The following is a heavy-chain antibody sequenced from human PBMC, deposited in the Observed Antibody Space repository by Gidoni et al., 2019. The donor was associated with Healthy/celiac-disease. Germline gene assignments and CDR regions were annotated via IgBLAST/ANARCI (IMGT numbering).Heavy chain of an antibody. CDR3: AKEVTDYYDSSEDAFDI. J-gene: IGHJ3*02. Sequence: EVQLLESGGGLVQPGGSLRLSCAASGFTFSSYAMSWVRQAPGKGLEWVSAISGSGGSTYYADSVKGRFTISRDNSKNTLYLQMNSLRAEDTAVYYCAKEVTDYYDSSEDAFDIWGQGTMVTVSS. V-gene: IGHV3-23*01. CDR1: GFTFSSYA. CDR2: ISGSGGST. D-gene: IGHD3-22*01.